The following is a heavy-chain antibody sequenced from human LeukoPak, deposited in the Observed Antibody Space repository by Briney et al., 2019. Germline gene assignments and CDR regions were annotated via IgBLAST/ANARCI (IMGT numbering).Heavy chain of an antibody. J-gene: IGHJ4*02. V-gene: IGHV3-74*01. D-gene: IGHD6-19*01. CDR1: GFTFSDYW. Sequence: GGSLRLSCAASGFTFSDYWIHWVRQAPGKGLVWVSHINSDGSSATYADSVKGRLTIPRGNAKNTVYLQMNSLRAEDTAVYYCARGGVGCFDYWGQGALVTVSS. CDR2: INSDGSSA. CDR3: ARGGVGCFDY.